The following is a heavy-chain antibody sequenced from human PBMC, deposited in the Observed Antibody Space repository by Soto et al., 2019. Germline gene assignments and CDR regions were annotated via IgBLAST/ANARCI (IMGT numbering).Heavy chain of an antibody. CDR1: GFTFSSYG. CDR3: AKDWIYKEYSYGLDY. CDR2: ISYDGSNK. D-gene: IGHD5-18*01. Sequence: PGGSLRLSCAASGFTFSSYGMHWVRQAPGKGLEWVAVISYDGSNKYYADSVKGRFTISRDNSKNTLYLQMNSLRAEDTAVYYCAKDWIYKEYSYGLDYWGQGTLVTVSS. V-gene: IGHV3-30*18. J-gene: IGHJ4*02.